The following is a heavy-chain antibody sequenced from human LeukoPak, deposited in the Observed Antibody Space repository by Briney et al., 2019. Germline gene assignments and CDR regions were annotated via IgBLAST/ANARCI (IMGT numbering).Heavy chain of an antibody. J-gene: IGHJ4*02. D-gene: IGHD4-11*01. CDR2: IYYSGTA. Sequence: TSDTLSLTCAVYGGSFSSYYWGWIRQPPGKGLEWIGSIYYSGTAYYNPSLKSRVTISVDTSKNQFSLNLSSVTAADTAVYYCARHVLMTTFYFDYWGQGTLVTVSS. V-gene: IGHV4-39*01. CDR1: GGSFSSYY. CDR3: ARHVLMTTFYFDY.